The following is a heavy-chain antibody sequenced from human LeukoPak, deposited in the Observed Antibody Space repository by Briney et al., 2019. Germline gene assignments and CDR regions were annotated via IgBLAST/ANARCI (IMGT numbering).Heavy chain of an antibody. CDR2: ISTSGGDT. V-gene: IGHV3-23*01. J-gene: IGHJ4*02. CDR3: AKGSAQYYFEY. CDR1: GFTFSNYA. Sequence: GGSLRLSCAASGFTFSNYAMYWVRQAPGKGLEWVSAISTSGGDTFYPDSMRGRFTISRDNSKNTLYLQMNSLRAEDTAVYFCAKGSAQYYFEYWGQGTPVTVPS.